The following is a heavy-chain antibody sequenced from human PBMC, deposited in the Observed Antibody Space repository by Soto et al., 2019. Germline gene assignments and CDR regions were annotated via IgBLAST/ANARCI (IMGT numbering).Heavy chain of an antibody. J-gene: IGHJ3*02. V-gene: IGHV1-69*12. CDR3: SSSGSRNFDAFDI. Sequence: QVQLVQSGAEVKKPGSSEKVSYKASGGTFSSYAIGWVRQAPGQGLEWMGGIIPTLGTATYAQKFQGRVTITADESTSTVYMELSSLRSEDTAVYYCSSSGSRNFDAFDIWGQGTMVPVSS. D-gene: IGHD1-26*01. CDR1: GGTFSSYA. CDR2: IIPTLGTA.